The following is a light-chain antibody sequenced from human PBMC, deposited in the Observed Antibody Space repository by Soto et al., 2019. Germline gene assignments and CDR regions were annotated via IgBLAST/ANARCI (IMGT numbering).Light chain of an antibody. V-gene: IGLV6-57*04. J-gene: IGLJ2*01. CDR2: ENN. Sequence: NFMLTQPHSVSESPGKTLSISCTRSSGGIANNYVQWYQQRPGSAPTTVIYENNQRLSGVPDRFSGSTDGSSNAASLTISGLQTEDEADYYCQSYDSDFVVFGGGTKLTVL. CDR3: QSYDSDFVV. CDR1: SGGIANNY.